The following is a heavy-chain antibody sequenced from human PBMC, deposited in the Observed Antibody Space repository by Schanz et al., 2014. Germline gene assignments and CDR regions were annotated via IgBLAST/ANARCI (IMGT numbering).Heavy chain of an antibody. CDR1: GYTFTNYG. D-gene: IGHD6-6*01. J-gene: IGHJ2*01. Sequence: QVQLVQSGAEVKKPGASVKVSCKASGYTFTNYGVSWVRQAPGQGLECMGWISAYNGNTNYAQNLQGRVTMTTDTSTSTAYMELRSLRSDDTAVYYCARAGQDFEYSSLSPIWYFDLWGRGTLVTVSS. V-gene: IGHV1-18*04. CDR3: ARAGQDFEYSSLSPIWYFDL. CDR2: ISAYNGNT.